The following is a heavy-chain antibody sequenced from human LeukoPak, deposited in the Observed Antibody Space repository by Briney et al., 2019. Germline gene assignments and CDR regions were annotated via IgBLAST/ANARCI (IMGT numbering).Heavy chain of an antibody. J-gene: IGHJ3*02. V-gene: IGHV3-64*01. Sequence: GGSLRLSCAASGFTFSSYAMHWVRQAPGKGLEYVSAISSNGGSTYYATSVKGRFTISRDNSKNTLYLQMGSLRAEDMAVYYCARGARKQWLADAFDIWGQGTMVTVSS. CDR1: GFTFSSYA. CDR3: ARGARKQWLADAFDI. D-gene: IGHD6-19*01. CDR2: ISSNGGST.